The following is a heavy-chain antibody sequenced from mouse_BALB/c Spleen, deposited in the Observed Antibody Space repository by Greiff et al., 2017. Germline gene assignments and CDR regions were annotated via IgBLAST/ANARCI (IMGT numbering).Heavy chain of an antibody. D-gene: IGHD1-1*01. V-gene: IGHV3-8*02. CDR3: ARFLYYGSSYDYFDY. Sequence: EVQLVESGPSLVKPSQTLSLTCSVTGDSITSGYWNWIRKFPGNKLEYMGYISYSGSTYYNPSLKSRISITRDTSKNQYYLQLNSVTTEDTATYYCARFLYYGSSYDYFDYWGQGTTLTVSS. CDR2: ISYSGST. CDR1: GDSITSGY. J-gene: IGHJ2*01.